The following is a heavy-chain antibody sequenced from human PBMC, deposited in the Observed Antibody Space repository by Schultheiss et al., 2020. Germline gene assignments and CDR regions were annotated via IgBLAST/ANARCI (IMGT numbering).Heavy chain of an antibody. D-gene: IGHD3-10*01. V-gene: IGHV4-4*02. CDR2: IYYSGST. CDR3: ARETSRGELSNGFDP. CDR1: SGSISSSNW. J-gene: IGHJ5*02. Sequence: SETLSLTCAVSSGSISSSNWWSWVRQPPGKGLEWIGYIYYSGSTNYNPSLKSRVTISVDTSKNQFSLKLSSVTAADTAVYYCARETSRGELSNGFDPWGQGTLVTVSS.